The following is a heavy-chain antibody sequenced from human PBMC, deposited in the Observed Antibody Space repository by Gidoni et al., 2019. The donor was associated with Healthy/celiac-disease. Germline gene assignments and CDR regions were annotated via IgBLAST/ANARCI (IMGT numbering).Heavy chain of an antibody. Sequence: QVQLQESGAGRVKPSLSLSLTCTVPGGSISSGGYCWCWNRQHPGKGLEWIGYMYYRGSTYYNPSLKSRVTISVDTSKNQFSLKLSSVTAADTAVYYCARNLLSGNGDYWGQGTLVTVSS. V-gene: IGHV4-31*03. D-gene: IGHD2-15*01. CDR2: MYYRGST. J-gene: IGHJ4*02. CDR3: ARNLLSGNGDY. CDR1: GGSISSGGYC.